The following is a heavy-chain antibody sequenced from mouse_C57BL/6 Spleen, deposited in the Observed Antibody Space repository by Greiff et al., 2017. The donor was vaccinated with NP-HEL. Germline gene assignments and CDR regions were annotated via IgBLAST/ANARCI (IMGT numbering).Heavy chain of an antibody. V-gene: IGHV1-55*01. CDR1: GYTFPSYW. CDR2: IYPGSGST. J-gene: IGHJ4*01. D-gene: IGHD1-1*01. CDR3: ARDHYYYGSTNLYYAMDY. Sequence: QVQLQQPGAELVKPGAPVKMSSKASGYTFPSYWITWVKRRPGQGLEWIGDIYPGSGSTNYNEKFKSKATLTVDTSSSTAYMQLSSLTSEDSAVYYCARDHYYYGSTNLYYAMDYWGQGTSVTVSS.